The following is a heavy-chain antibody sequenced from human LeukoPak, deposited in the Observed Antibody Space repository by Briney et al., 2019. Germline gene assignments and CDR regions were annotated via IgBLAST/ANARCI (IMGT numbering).Heavy chain of an antibody. CDR2: ISYDGSNK. Sequence: GGSLRLSCAASEFTFSNYAMHWVRQAPGKGLEWVAVISYDGSNKYYADSVKGRFTISRDNSKNTLYLQMNSLRPEDTALYYCARVSERLLPSFKWFDPWGQGTLVTVFS. CDR3: ARVSERLLPSFKWFDP. CDR1: EFTFSNYA. D-gene: IGHD2-21*02. J-gene: IGHJ5*02. V-gene: IGHV3-30-3*01.